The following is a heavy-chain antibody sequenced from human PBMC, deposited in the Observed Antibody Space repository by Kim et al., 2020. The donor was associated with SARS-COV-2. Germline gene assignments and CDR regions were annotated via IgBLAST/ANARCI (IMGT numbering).Heavy chain of an antibody. J-gene: IGHJ6*02. CDR1: GFTFSGSA. V-gene: IGHV3-73*01. CDR3: GGENYYYYGMDV. D-gene: IGHD2-21*01. CDR2: IRSKANSYAT. Sequence: GGSLRLSCAASGFTFSGSAMHWVRQASGKGLEWVGRIRSKANSYATAYAASVKGRFTISRDDSKNTAYLQMNSLKTEDTAVYYCGGENYYYYGMDVWGQGTTVTVSS.